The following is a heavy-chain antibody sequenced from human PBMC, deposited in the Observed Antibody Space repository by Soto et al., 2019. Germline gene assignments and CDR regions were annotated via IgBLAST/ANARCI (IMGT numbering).Heavy chain of an antibody. CDR2: IYYSGST. D-gene: IGHD2-21*02. V-gene: IGHV4-31*03. Sequence: PSETLSLTCTVSGGSISSGGYYWSWIRQHPGKGLEWIGYIYYSGSTYYNPSLKSRVTISVDTSKNQFSLKLSSVTAADTAVYYCARDVSRHIVVVTATAGAFDIWGQGTMVT. J-gene: IGHJ3*02. CDR3: ARDVSRHIVVVTATAGAFDI. CDR1: GGSISSGGYY.